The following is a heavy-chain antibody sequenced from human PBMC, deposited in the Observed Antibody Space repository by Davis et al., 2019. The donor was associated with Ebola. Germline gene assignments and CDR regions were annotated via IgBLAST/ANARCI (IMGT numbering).Heavy chain of an antibody. V-gene: IGHV3-74*01. D-gene: IGHD1-26*01. Sequence: PGGSLRLSCAASGFTFSSHWMPWVRQVPGNGLVWVSRISSDGSRTTYADSVKGRFTISRDNAKNTLYLQMNSLRAEDTAVYFCARLMWELPHHPFDYWGQGTLVTVSS. CDR1: GFTFSSHW. J-gene: IGHJ4*02. CDR2: ISSDGSRT. CDR3: ARLMWELPHHPFDY.